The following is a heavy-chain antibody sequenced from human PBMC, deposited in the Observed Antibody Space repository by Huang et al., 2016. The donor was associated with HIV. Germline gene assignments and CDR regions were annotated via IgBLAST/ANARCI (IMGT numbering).Heavy chain of an antibody. V-gene: IGHV3-48*01. CDR3: ARFGSYYYGSGSYLDAFDI. CDR2: ISSSGGSM. J-gene: IGHJ3*02. Sequence: EVQLVESGGGLAQPGGSLRLSYAVSGFTFSSRTMNWVRQAPGKGLEWVSYISSSGGSMFYADSVKGRFTISRDNAKNSLYLQMNSRRAEDTAVYFCARFGSYYYGSGSYLDAFDIWGQGTMVTVSS. D-gene: IGHD3-10*01. CDR1: GFTFSSRT.